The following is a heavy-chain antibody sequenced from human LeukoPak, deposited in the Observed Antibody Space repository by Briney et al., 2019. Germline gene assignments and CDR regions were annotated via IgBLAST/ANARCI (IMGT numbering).Heavy chain of an antibody. Sequence: PGGSLRLSCAASGFTFSSYGMNWVRQAPGKGLEWVSYISSSSSTIYYADSVKGRFTISRDNAKNSLYLQMNSLRAEDTAVCYCARGVVVVAATPPWFDPWGQGTLVTVSS. CDR2: ISSSSSTI. CDR1: GFTFSSYG. D-gene: IGHD2-15*01. V-gene: IGHV3-48*01. J-gene: IGHJ5*02. CDR3: ARGVVVVAATPPWFDP.